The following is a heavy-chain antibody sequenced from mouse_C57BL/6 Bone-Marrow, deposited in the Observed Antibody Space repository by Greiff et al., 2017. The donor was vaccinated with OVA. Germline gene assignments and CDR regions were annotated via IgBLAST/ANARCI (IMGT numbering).Heavy chain of an antibody. CDR2: ISYDGSN. J-gene: IGHJ1*03. Sequence: EVKLMESGPGLVKPSQSLSLTCSVTGYSITSGYYWNWIRQFPGNKLEWMGYISYDGSNNYNPSLKNRISITRDTSKNQFFLKLNSVTTEDTATYYCAREGIALLRYFDVWGTGTTVTVSS. CDR1: GYSITSGYY. V-gene: IGHV3-6*01. CDR3: AREGIALLRYFDV.